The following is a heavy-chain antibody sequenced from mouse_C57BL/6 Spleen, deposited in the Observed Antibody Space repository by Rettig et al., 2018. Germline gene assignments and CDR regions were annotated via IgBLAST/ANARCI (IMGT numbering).Heavy chain of an antibody. D-gene: IGHD1-1*01. Sequence: LEWIGDINPKNGGTTYNQKFKGKATLTVDKSSSTAYMELRSLTSEDSAVYYCARSYYGSRRWYFDVWDTGTTVTVSS. CDR3: ARSYYGSRRWYFDV. J-gene: IGHJ1*03. CDR2: INPKNGGT. V-gene: IGHV1-26*01.